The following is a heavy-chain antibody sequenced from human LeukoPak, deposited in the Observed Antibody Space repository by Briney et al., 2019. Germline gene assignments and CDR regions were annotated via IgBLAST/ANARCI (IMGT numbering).Heavy chain of an antibody. V-gene: IGHV3-11*06. CDR1: GFIFSDYY. CDR2: ISSSSSYT. D-gene: IGHD5-12*01. CDR3: ARVYAPSGYGAYYFDF. J-gene: IGHJ4*02. Sequence: GGSLRLSCAASGFIFSDYYMSWIRQAPGKGLEWVSYISSSSSYTNYADSVKGRFTISRDNAKNSLYPQMNSLRAEDTAVYYCARVYAPSGYGAYYFDFWGQGTLVTVSS.